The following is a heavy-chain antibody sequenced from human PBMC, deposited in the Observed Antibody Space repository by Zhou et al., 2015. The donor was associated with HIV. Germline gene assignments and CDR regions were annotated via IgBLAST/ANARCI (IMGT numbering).Heavy chain of an antibody. Sequence: QVQLVQSGGEVKKPGSSVKVSCKASGGTFSKYGISWVRQAPGQGLEWMGGIIPFFGTASYAQKFQGRVTITADKSTNTAYMELSSLRSEDTAAYYCAREGWGSWYFDLWGRGTLVSVSS. D-gene: IGHD7-27*01. CDR3: AREGWGSWYFDL. CDR2: IIPFFGTA. V-gene: IGHV1-69*06. J-gene: IGHJ2*01. CDR1: GGTFSKYG.